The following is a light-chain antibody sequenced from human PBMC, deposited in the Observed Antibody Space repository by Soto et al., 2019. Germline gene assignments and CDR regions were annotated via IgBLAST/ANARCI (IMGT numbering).Light chain of an antibody. CDR3: QQYNSYSYT. Sequence: DIQMTQSPSTLSASVGDRVTITCRASQSISSWLAWYQQKPGKAPKLLIYDASSLESGVPSRFSGSGSGTEFTLTISSLQPDDFATYYCQQYNSYSYTFGQGTTLDIK. CDR2: DAS. CDR1: QSISSW. J-gene: IGKJ2*01. V-gene: IGKV1-5*01.